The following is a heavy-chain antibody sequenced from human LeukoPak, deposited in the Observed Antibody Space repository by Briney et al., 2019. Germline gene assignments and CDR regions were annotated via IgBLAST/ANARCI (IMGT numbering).Heavy chain of an antibody. J-gene: IGHJ4*02. CDR1: GLTFSDFW. CDR2: VKGDGRTT. CDR3: ATGHSYGYDY. Sequence: GGSLRLSCAASGLTFSDFWMHWVRQPPGKGLVWVALVKGDGRTTIYADSVKGRFTISRDNAKNTLYLQMNSLRADDSGVYYCATGHSYGYDYWGQGVLVTVSS. V-gene: IGHV3-74*01. D-gene: IGHD5-18*01.